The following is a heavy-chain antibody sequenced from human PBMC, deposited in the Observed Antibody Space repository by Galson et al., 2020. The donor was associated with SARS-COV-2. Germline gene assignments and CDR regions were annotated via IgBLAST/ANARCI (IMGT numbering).Heavy chain of an antibody. CDR2: ISADSVST. J-gene: IGHJ6*02. Sequence: TGGSLRLSCADSDFTFSSRAMTWVRQAPGKGLEWVSSISADSVSTYYADSVRGRFTISRDNSQKTVYLQMNRLRAEDTAVYSCAKAGGDVGGTIFVLVYYGMDVWGLGTTVTVSS. D-gene: IGHD1-26*01. V-gene: IGHV3-23*01. CDR3: AKAGGDVGGTIFVLVYYGMDV. CDR1: DFTFSSRA.